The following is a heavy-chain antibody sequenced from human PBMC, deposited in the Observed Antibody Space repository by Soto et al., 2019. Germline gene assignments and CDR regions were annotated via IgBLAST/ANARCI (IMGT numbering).Heavy chain of an antibody. J-gene: IGHJ6*02. Sequence: ASVKVSCKASGYTFTSYCISWVRQAPGQGLEWMGWISAYNGNTNDAQKLQGRVTMTTDTSTSTAYMELRSLRSDDTAVYYCATVSTYDSSGYYWDYYYGMDVRGQGTTVTVSS. CDR1: GYTFTSYC. D-gene: IGHD3-22*01. CDR3: ATVSTYDSSGYYWDYYYGMDV. V-gene: IGHV1-18*04. CDR2: ISAYNGNT.